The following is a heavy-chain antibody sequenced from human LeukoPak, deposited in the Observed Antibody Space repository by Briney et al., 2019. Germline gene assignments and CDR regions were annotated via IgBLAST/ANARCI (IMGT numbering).Heavy chain of an antibody. CDR1: GGSISSYY. CDR3: ARDQPHYSGNSHFDY. Sequence: KSSETLSLTCTVSGGSISSYYWSWIRQPPGKGLEWIGYIYYSGSTNYNPSLKSRVTISVDTSKNQFSLKLSSVTAADTAVYYCARDQPHYSGNSHFDYWGQGTLVTVSS. D-gene: IGHD1-26*01. J-gene: IGHJ4*02. V-gene: IGHV4-59*01. CDR2: IYYSGST.